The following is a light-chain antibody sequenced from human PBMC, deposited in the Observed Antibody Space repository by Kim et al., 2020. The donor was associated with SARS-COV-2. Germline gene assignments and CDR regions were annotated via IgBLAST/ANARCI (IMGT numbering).Light chain of an antibody. J-gene: IGLJ2*01. V-gene: IGLV1-44*01. CDR3: AAWDDNLNGVG. Sequence: GQWVTMSGSGSFSNVGRNTVNWWQQLPGTAPKLLIFGYNQRPSGVPDRFAGSKSGPSASLAISGLQSEDEADYYCAAWDDNLNGVGFGGGTQLTVL. CDR1: FSNVGRNT. CDR2: GYN.